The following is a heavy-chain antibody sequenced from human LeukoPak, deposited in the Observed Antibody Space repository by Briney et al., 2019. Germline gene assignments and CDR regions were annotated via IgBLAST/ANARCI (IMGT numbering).Heavy chain of an antibody. Sequence: ASVKVSCKASGYTFTSYDINWVRQATGQGLEWMGWTKPSSGNTGYAQKFQGRVTMTRNNSISTAYMELSSLRSEDTAVYYCARRRSDIVVVVASPSDYGMDVWGQGTTVTVSS. CDR1: GYTFTSYD. CDR3: ARRRSDIVVVVASPSDYGMDV. V-gene: IGHV1-8*01. CDR2: TKPSSGNT. J-gene: IGHJ6*02. D-gene: IGHD2-15*01.